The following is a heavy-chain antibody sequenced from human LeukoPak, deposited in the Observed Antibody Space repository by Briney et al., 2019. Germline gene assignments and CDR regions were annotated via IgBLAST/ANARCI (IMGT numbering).Heavy chain of an antibody. CDR3: ARKTDSGGQGDY. Sequence: GGSLRLSCAASGFTFSINYMSWVRQAPGKGLECVSVIYSGGNTYYAASVKGRFTISRDNYKNTLYLQMNSLRAEDTAVYYCARKTDSGGQGDYWGPGTLVTVSS. V-gene: IGHV3-66*01. D-gene: IGHD3-22*01. CDR2: IYSGGNT. J-gene: IGHJ4*02. CDR1: GFTFSINY.